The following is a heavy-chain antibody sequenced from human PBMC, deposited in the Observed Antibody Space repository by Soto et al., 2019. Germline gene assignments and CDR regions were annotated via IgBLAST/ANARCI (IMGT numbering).Heavy chain of an antibody. CDR1: GYTVTGYD. D-gene: IGHD3-16*01. CDR3: TTGTYMITFGGVLYYYYGMDV. CDR2: MNPNTGYT. V-gene: IGHV1-8*01. Sequence: GASVKVSCKASGYTVTGYDIHWVRQATGQGLEWMGWMNPNTGYTANAQKFQGRVTMTRNISISTVYMELSSLSSEDTAVYYCTTGTYMITFGGVLYYYYGMDVWGQGTTVTVSS. J-gene: IGHJ6*02.